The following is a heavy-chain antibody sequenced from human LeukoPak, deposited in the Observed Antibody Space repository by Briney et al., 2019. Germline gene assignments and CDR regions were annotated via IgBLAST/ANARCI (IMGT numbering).Heavy chain of an antibody. CDR1: GFTFSSYG. D-gene: IGHD1-26*01. Sequence: GGSLRLSCAASGFTFSSYGMHWVRQAPGKGLEWVAVIWYDGSNKYYADSVQGRFTISRDNSKNTLDLQMDSLRAEDTAVYYCARMSGSHIDYWGQGTLVTVSS. CDR3: ARMSGSHIDY. V-gene: IGHV3-33*01. J-gene: IGHJ4*02. CDR2: IWYDGSNK.